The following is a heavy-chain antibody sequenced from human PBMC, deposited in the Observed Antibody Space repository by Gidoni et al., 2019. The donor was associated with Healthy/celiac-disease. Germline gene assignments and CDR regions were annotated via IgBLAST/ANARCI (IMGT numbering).Heavy chain of an antibody. D-gene: IGHD3-9*01. Sequence: EVQLVESGGGLVQPGRSLRLSCAAPGFTFHSYAMPWVRQAPGKGLGWVSGISWNSSSIGYADSVEGRFTISRDNAKNSLNLQMNSLRAEDTALYYCAKDDDILTGYPRNGMDVWGQGTTVTVSS. V-gene: IGHV3-9*01. CDR1: GFTFHSYA. CDR3: AKDDDILTGYPRNGMDV. CDR2: ISWNSSSI. J-gene: IGHJ6*02.